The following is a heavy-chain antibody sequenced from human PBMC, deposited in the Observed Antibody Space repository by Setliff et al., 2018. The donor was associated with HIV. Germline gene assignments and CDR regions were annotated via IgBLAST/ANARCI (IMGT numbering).Heavy chain of an antibody. D-gene: IGHD2-15*01. Sequence: PSETLSLTCNVSGGSISSGGYYWSWIRQHPGKGLEWIGYIYYSGSTYYNPSLKSLVTISVDTSKNQFSLMLSSVTAADTAVYYCARARGGCSGGSCLAHHYYYYMDVWGKGTKVTVSS. CDR1: GGSISSGGYY. CDR3: ARARGGCSGGSCLAHHYYYYMDV. CDR2: IYYSGST. J-gene: IGHJ6*03. V-gene: IGHV4-31*01.